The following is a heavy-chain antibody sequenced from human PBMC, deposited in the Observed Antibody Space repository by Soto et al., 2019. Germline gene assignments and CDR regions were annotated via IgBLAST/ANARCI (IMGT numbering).Heavy chain of an antibody. V-gene: IGHV3-23*01. CDR2: IGGRATSA. Sequence: EVQLLESGGGLVQPGGSLRLSCAASGFMFSNYAMSWVRQAPGKGLEWVSGIGGRATSAYYADSVKGRFAISRDNSYNTLFLQLNSLRAEDTAVYYCAKSRYSDSSGGYYDFWGQGTLVTVSS. CDR1: GFMFSNYA. CDR3: AKSRYSDSSGGYYDF. D-gene: IGHD3-22*01. J-gene: IGHJ4*02.